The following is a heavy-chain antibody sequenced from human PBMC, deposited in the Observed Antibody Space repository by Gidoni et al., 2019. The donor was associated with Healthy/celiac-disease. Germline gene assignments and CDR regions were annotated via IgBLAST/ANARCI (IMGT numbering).Heavy chain of an antibody. V-gene: IGHV2-5*02. J-gene: IGHJ3*02. D-gene: IGHD3-16*01. Sequence: GWIRQPPGKALAWLALIYWDDDKRYSPSLKSRLTITKDTSKNQVVLTMTNMDPVDTATYYCARGRYDYIWGSRSPDAFDIWGQGTMVTVSS. CDR3: ARGRYDYIWGSRSPDAFDI. CDR2: IYWDDDK.